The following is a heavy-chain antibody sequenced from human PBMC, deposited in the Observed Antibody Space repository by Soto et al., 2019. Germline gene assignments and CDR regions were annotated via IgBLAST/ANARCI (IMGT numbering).Heavy chain of an antibody. J-gene: IGHJ6*03. Sequence: SETLSLTCTVSGGSISSYYWSWIRQPPGKGLEWIGYIYYSGSTNYNPSLKSRVTISVDTSKNQFSLKLSSVTAADTAVYYCARDVMAAAGNFYYYYYMDVWGKGTTVTVSS. CDR2: IYYSGST. V-gene: IGHV4-59*01. CDR1: GGSISSYY. CDR3: ARDVMAAAGNFYYYYYMDV. D-gene: IGHD6-13*01.